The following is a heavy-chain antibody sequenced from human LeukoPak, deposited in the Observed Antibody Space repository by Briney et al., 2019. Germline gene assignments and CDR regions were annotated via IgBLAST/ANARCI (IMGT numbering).Heavy chain of an antibody. CDR1: GFTFSGSA. D-gene: IGHD2-15*01. CDR2: IRSKANSYPT. CDR3: TSFKFFGGFDY. J-gene: IGHJ4*02. Sequence: PGGSLRLSCAASGFTFSGSAMHWVRQASGKGLEWVGRIRSKANSYPTAYAASVKGRFTISRDDSKNTAYLQMNSLKTEDTAVYYCTSFKFFGGFDYWGQGTLVTVSS. V-gene: IGHV3-73*01.